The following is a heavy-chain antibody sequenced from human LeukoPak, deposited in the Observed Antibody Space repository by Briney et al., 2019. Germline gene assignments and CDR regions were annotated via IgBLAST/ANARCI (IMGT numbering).Heavy chain of an antibody. CDR3: ARDPPIGGADVFDI. CDR2: INPNSGGT. Sequence: ASVKVSCKAAGYTFTGYYMHWVRQAPGQGLEWMGCINPNSGGTNYAQKFQGRVTMNRDTSISTAYMELSRLTSDDTAVYYCARDPPIGGADVFDIWGQGAMVTVSS. D-gene: IGHD3-10*01. J-gene: IGHJ3*02. CDR1: GYTFTGYY. V-gene: IGHV1-2*02.